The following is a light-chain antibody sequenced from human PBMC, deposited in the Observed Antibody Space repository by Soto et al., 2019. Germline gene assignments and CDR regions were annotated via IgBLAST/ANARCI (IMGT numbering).Light chain of an antibody. V-gene: IGKV3-20*01. J-gene: IGKJ5*01. Sequence: EIVLTQSPVTLSLSPGERATLSCRASQNIRSSYLAWYQQKPGQAPRLLFYGASNRVTGIPGRLSASGSGADFTRTISRLEPEDFAVYYCQQYGPSLTFGQGTRLEIK. CDR2: GAS. CDR1: QNIRSSY. CDR3: QQYGPSLT.